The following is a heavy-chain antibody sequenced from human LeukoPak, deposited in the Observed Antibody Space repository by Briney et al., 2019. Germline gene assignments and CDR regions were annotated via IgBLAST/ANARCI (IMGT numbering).Heavy chain of an antibody. D-gene: IGHD2-2*01. Sequence: GASVKVSCKASGNTFTGYYMHWVRQAPGQGLEWMGWINPNSGGTNYAQKFQGGVTMTRDTSISTAYMELSRLRSDDTAVYYCARISLPSWKLGYFDYWGQGTLVTVSS. CDR1: GNTFTGYY. V-gene: IGHV1-2*02. CDR3: ARISLPSWKLGYFDY. CDR2: INPNSGGT. J-gene: IGHJ4*02.